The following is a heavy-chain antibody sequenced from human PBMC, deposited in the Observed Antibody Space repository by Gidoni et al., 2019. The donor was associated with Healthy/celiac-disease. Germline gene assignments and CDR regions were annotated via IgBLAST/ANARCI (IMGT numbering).Heavy chain of an antibody. D-gene: IGHD6-19*01. CDR2: ISSSSSYI. Sequence: EVQLVESGGGLVKPGGSLSLSCAASGFTFSSYSMNWVRQAPGKGLEWVSSISSSSSYIYYADSVKGRFTISRDNAKNSLYLQMNSLRAEDTAVYYCARTVPSILGSSGWYEEGFDYWGQGTLVTVSS. J-gene: IGHJ4*02. V-gene: IGHV3-21*01. CDR1: GFTFSSYS. CDR3: ARTVPSILGSSGWYEEGFDY.